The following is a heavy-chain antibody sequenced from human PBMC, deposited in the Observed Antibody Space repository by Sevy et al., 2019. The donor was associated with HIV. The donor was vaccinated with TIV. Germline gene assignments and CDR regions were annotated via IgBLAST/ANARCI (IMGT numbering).Heavy chain of an antibody. CDR2: ISYDGSNK. J-gene: IGHJ3*02. D-gene: IGHD3-16*02. CDR3: ARTFMITFGGVIGNDAFDI. CDR1: GFTFSSYA. Sequence: GGSLRLSCAASGFTFSSYAMHWVRQASGKGLEWVAVISYDGSNKYYADSVKGRFTISRDNSKNTLYLQMNSLRAEDTAVYYCARTFMITFGGVIGNDAFDIWGQGTMVTVSS. V-gene: IGHV3-30-3*01.